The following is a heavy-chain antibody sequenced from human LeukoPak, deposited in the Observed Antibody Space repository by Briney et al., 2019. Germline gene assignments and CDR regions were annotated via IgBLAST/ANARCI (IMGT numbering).Heavy chain of an antibody. D-gene: IGHD2-2*01. Sequence: ASVKVSCKASGYTFIAYYMHWVGQAPGQGLEWMGWINPNSGGTNYAQKFQGRVTMTRDTSISTVYMELSRLRSDDTAVYYCARDSCSSTSCLSIDDYWGQGTLVTVSS. J-gene: IGHJ4*02. CDR2: INPNSGGT. CDR3: ARDSCSSTSCLSIDDY. V-gene: IGHV1-2*02. CDR1: GYTFIAYY.